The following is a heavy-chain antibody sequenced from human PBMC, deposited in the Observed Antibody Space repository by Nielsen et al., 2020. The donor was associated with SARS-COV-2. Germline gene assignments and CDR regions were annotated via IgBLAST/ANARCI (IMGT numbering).Heavy chain of an antibody. D-gene: IGHD2-15*01. Sequence: SETLSLTCTVSGGSISSGGYYWSWIRQHPGKGLEWIGYLYYSGSTYYNPSLKSRVTISVDTSKNQFSLKLSSVTAADTAVYYCARRALGYCSGGICYSAFDYWGQGTLVTVSS. CDR3: ARRALGYCSGGICYSAFDY. CDR2: LYYSGST. V-gene: IGHV4-31*03. CDR1: GGSISSGGYY. J-gene: IGHJ4*02.